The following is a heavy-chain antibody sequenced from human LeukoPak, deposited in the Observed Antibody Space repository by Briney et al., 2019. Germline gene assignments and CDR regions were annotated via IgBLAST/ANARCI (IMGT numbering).Heavy chain of an antibody. CDR2: ITHSGST. CDR1: GGSFSGYS. V-gene: IGHV4-34*01. J-gene: IGHJ3*01. D-gene: IGHD6-19*01. CDR3: ARGVLRRWLVYDSFDV. Sequence: PSETLSLTCAVYGGSFSGYSWNWIRQSPGKGLEWIGDITHSGSTNYNPSLKSRVTISVDTSKNQFSLRLRSVTAADTAVYYCARGVLRRWLVYDSFDVWGHGTLATVSS.